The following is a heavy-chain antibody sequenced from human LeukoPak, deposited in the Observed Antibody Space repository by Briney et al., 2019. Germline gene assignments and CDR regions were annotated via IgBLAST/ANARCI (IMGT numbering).Heavy chain of an antibody. D-gene: IGHD3-10*01. V-gene: IGHV1-18*01. CDR1: GYTLTSYG. J-gene: IGHJ4*02. Sequence: GASVKVSCKASGYTLTSYGISWVRQAPGEGLEWLGWISAYNGNTNYAQKLQGRVTMTTDTSTSTAYMELRSLRSDDTAVYYCARHYYGSGPYNYWGQGTLVTVSS. CDR2: ISAYNGNT. CDR3: ARHYYGSGPYNY.